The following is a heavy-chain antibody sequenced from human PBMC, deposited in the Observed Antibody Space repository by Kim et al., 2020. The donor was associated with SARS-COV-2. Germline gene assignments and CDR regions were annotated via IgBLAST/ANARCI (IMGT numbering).Heavy chain of an antibody. CDR3: AREGGYSGYGGPYFDY. J-gene: IGHJ4*02. D-gene: IGHD5-12*01. V-gene: IGHV4-39*07. Sequence: SLKSRVAISLDPSKNQFSLKLSSVTAADTAVYYCAREGGYSGYGGPYFDYWGQGTLVTVSS.